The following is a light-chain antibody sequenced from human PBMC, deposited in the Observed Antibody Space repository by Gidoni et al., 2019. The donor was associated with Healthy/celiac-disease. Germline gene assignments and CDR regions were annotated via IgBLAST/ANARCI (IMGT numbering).Light chain of an antibody. J-gene: IGLJ3*02. CDR3: SSYAGSNNLV. Sequence: QSAPTQPPSASGSPGQSVTISCTGTSSDVGGYNYVSCYQQHPGKAPKLMIYEVSKRPSGVPDRFSGSKSGNTASLTVSGLQAEDEADYYCSSYAGSNNLVFGGGTKLTVL. CDR1: SSDVGGYNY. V-gene: IGLV2-8*01. CDR2: EVS.